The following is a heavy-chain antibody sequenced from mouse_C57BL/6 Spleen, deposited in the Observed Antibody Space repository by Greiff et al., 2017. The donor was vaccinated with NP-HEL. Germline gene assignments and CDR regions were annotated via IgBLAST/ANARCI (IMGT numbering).Heavy chain of an antibody. Sequence: EVKLVESGGDLVKPGGSLKLSCAASGFTFSSYGMSWVRQTPDKRLEWVATIRSGGSYTYYPDSVKGRFTISRDNAKNTLYLQMSSLKSEDTAMYYCASFLYYFDYWGQGTSLTVSS. V-gene: IGHV5-6*01. CDR1: GFTFSSYG. CDR2: IRSGGSYT. J-gene: IGHJ2*02. CDR3: ASFLYYFDY.